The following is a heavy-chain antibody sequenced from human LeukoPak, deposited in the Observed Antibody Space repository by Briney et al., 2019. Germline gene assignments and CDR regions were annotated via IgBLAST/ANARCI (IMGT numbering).Heavy chain of an antibody. Sequence: ASVKVSCKASGYTFTSYDINWVRQATGQGLEWMGWMNPNSGNTGYAQKFQGRVTMTRDTSISIAYMELSRLRSDDTAVYYCARGYCSSTSCYRSYYYYYYMDVWGKGTTVTISS. D-gene: IGHD2-2*01. CDR3: ARGYCSSTSCYRSYYYYYYMDV. V-gene: IGHV1-8*01. CDR2: MNPNSGNT. CDR1: GYTFTSYD. J-gene: IGHJ6*03.